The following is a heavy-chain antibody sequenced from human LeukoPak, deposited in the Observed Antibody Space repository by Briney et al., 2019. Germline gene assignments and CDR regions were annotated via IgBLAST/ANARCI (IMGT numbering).Heavy chain of an antibody. V-gene: IGHV3-30*02. CDR1: GFTFSSYG. CDR3: AREYDSSGYFTL. D-gene: IGHD3-22*01. Sequence: GGSLRLSCAASGFTFSSYGMHWVRQAPGKGLEWVAFIRYDGSNKYYADSVKGRFTISRDNSKNTLYLQMNSLRAEDTAVYYCAREYDSSGYFTLWGQGTLVTVSS. J-gene: IGHJ4*02. CDR2: IRYDGSNK.